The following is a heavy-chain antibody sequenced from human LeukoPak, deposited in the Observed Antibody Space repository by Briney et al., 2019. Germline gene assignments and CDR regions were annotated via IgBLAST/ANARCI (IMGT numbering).Heavy chain of an antibody. CDR2: ISYEGSNN. CDR1: GFTFSSFA. Sequence: GGSLRLSCAASGFTFSSFAMHWVCQAPGKGLEWVAVISYEGSNNYYADSVKGRFTVSRDNSKNTLYLQMDNLRTEDTAVYYCARDRVAAADLDYWGQGTPVTVSS. V-gene: IGHV3-30*04. CDR3: ARDRVAAADLDY. J-gene: IGHJ4*02. D-gene: IGHD6-13*01.